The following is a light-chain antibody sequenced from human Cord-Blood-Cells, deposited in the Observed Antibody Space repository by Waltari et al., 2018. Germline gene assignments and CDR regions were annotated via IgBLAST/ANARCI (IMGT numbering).Light chain of an antibody. CDR3: QQYNNWPRT. CDR2: GAS. Sequence: EIVMTQSPATLSLSPGERATLSCRASQSVSFNLAWYHQKPGQAPRLLIYGASTRATGIPARFSGSGSGTEFTLTISSLQSEDFAVYYCQQYNNWPRTFGQGTKLEIK. J-gene: IGKJ2*01. V-gene: IGKV3-15*01. CDR1: QSVSFN.